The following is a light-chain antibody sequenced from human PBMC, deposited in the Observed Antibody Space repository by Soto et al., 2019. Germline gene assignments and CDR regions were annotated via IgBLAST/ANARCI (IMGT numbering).Light chain of an antibody. CDR2: DAS. CDR3: QQRSNWPPSIT. CDR1: QSVTTY. J-gene: IGKJ5*01. Sequence: EIVLAQSRPTLSLWPWEIARIXSRSIQSVTTYLAWYQQKPGQAPRLLIYDASDRATGIPARFSGSGSGTDFTLTISSLEPEDFAVYYCQQRSNWPPSITFGQGTRLEI. V-gene: IGKV3-11*01.